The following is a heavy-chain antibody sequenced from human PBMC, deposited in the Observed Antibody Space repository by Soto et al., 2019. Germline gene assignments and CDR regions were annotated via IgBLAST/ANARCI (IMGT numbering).Heavy chain of an antibody. J-gene: IGHJ6*02. CDR3: AKGAQLWFSAYYYGMDV. CDR2: ISGSGGST. CDR1: GFTFSSYA. Sequence: GGSLRLSCAASGFTFSSYAMSWVRQAPGKGLEWVSAISGSGGSTYYADSVKGRFTISRDNSKNTLYLQMNSLRAEDTAVYYCAKGAQLWFSAYYYGMDVWGQGTTVPVSS. D-gene: IGHD5-18*01. V-gene: IGHV3-23*01.